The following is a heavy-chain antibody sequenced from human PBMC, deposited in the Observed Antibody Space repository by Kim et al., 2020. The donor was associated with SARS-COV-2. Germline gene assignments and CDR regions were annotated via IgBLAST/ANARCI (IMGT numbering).Heavy chain of an antibody. D-gene: IGHD2-2*01. CDR2: INPSGGST. CDR1: GYTFTSYY. J-gene: IGHJ4*02. Sequence: ASVKVSCKASGYTFTSYYMHWVRQAPGQGLEWMGIINPSGGSTSYAQKFQGRVTMTRDTSTSTVYMELSSLRSEDTAVYYCARDLIWDIVVVPAVPFDYWGQGTLVTVSS. V-gene: IGHV1-46*01. CDR3: ARDLIWDIVVVPAVPFDY.